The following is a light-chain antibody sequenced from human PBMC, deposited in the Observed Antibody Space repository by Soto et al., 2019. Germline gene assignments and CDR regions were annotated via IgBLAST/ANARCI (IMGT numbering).Light chain of an antibody. CDR2: EVT. CDR3: SSYAGSNNLGVV. J-gene: IGLJ2*01. CDR1: SSDVGGYND. V-gene: IGLV2-8*01. Sequence: QSALTQPPSASGSPGQSVAISCTGTSSDVGGYNDVSWCQQHPGKAPKLMIYEVTKRPSGVPDRFSGSKSGNTASLTVSGLQADDEADYYCSSYAGSNNLGVVFGGGTKLTVL.